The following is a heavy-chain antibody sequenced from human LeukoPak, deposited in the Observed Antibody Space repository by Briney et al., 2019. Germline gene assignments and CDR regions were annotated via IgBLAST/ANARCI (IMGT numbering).Heavy chain of an antibody. CDR2: IIPIFGTA. J-gene: IGHJ5*02. V-gene: IGHV1-18*01. D-gene: IGHD3-22*01. CDR3: ARDTGPYYYDSSGYPRIGFDP. CDR1: GYTFTSYG. Sequence: ASVKVSCKAPGYTFTSYGISWVRQAPGQGLEWMGGIIPIFGTANYAQKLQGRVTMTTDTSTSTAYMELRSLRSDDTAVYYCARDTGPYYYDSSGYPRIGFDPWGQGTLVTVSS.